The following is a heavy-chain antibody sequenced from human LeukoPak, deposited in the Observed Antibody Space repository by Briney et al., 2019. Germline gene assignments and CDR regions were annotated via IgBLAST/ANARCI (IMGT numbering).Heavy chain of an antibody. CDR3: ARDSGNQYDYAWGSYRTTFFDY. J-gene: IGHJ4*02. V-gene: IGHV3-33*01. Sequence: GGSLRLSCAASGFTFSSYGMHWVRQAPGKGLEWVAVIWYDGRNKYYADSVKGRFTISRDNSKNTLYLQMNSLRAEDTAVYYCARDSGNQYDYAWGSYRTTFFDYWGQGTLVTVSS. CDR1: GFTFSSYG. CDR2: IWYDGRNK. D-gene: IGHD3-16*02.